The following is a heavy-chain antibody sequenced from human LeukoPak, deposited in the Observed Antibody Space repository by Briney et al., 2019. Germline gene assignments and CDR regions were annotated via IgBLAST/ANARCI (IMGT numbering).Heavy chain of an antibody. CDR3: ASQQCSGGSCYSRAIWFDP. Sequence: SETLSLTSTVSVGSITGYYWSWIRQPPGKGLEWIVYISNSGSTTYYNPSLKSRVTISVDTSKNQFSLKLSSVTAADTALYYCASQQCSGGSCYSRAIWFDPWGQGTLVTVSS. CDR2: ISNSGST. J-gene: IGHJ5*02. V-gene: IGHV4-4*08. D-gene: IGHD2-15*01. CDR1: VGSITGYY.